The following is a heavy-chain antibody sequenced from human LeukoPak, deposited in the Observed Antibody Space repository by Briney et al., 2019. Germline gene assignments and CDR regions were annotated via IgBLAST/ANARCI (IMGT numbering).Heavy chain of an antibody. V-gene: IGHV1-18*01. CDR1: GYTFTIFS. Sequence: VASVKVSSKASGYTFTIFSISWGRQAPGQGLEWMGCISAYNGNTNYAQKLQGGVTMTTDTSPSTAYMELRSLRSDDTAVYYCARDIYVGGSHDYWGQGTLVTVSS. D-gene: IGHD3-16*01. CDR3: ARDIYVGGSHDY. CDR2: ISAYNGNT. J-gene: IGHJ4*02.